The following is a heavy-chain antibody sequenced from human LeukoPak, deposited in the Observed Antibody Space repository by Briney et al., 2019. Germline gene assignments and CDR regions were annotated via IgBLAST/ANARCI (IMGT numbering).Heavy chain of an antibody. CDR1: GFTFSNYA. J-gene: IGHJ4*02. Sequence: GGSLRLSCVASGFTFSNYAMSWVRQAPGKGLEWVAVIWYDGSNKYYADSVKGRFTISRDNSKNTLYLQMNSLRAEDTAVYYCARERTYYYDSSEGYYFDYWGQGTLVTVSS. CDR3: ARERTYYYDSSEGYYFDY. D-gene: IGHD3-22*01. CDR2: IWYDGSNK. V-gene: IGHV3-33*08.